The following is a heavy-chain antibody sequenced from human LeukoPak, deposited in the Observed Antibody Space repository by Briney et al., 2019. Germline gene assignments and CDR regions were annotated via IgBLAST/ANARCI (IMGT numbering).Heavy chain of an antibody. V-gene: IGHV3-7*01. CDR1: GFTFSSYW. J-gene: IGHJ2*01. CDR3: ARDTYRFFDL. CDR2: IKEDRTDK. Sequence: GGSLRLSCAASGFTFSSYWMGWVRQAPGRGPEWVADIKEDRTDKYSVDSVKGRFTISRDNAKNSLYLQMDSLRAEDTAVYYCARDTYRFFDLWGRGTLVTVSS.